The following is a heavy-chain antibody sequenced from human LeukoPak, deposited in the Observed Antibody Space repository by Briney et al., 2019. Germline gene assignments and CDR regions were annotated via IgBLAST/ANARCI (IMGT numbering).Heavy chain of an antibody. CDR1: GFTFSNYA. Sequence: GGSLRLSCAASGFTFSNYAMNWVRQAPGKGLEWVSAASGSGSRTYYADSVKGRFTISRDNSKNTLYLQMNSLRAEDTAVYYCAKNWGLYDSSGPGDYWGQGTLVTVSS. D-gene: IGHD3-22*01. J-gene: IGHJ4*02. CDR2: ASGSGSRT. V-gene: IGHV3-23*01. CDR3: AKNWGLYDSSGPGDY.